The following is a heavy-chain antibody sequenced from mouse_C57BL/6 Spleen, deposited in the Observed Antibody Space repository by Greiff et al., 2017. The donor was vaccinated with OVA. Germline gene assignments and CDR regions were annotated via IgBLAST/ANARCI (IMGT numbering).Heavy chain of an antibody. D-gene: IGHD1-1*01. J-gene: IGHJ2*01. CDR2: IYPGDGDT. CDR3: ARSDYGSSYSYYFDD. Sequence: QVQLQQSGPELVKPGASVKISCKASGYAFSSSWMNWVKQRPGKGLEWIGRIYPGDGDTNYNGKFKGKATLTADKSSSTAYMQLSSLTSEDSAVYFCARSDYGSSYSYYFDDWGQGTTLTGSS. V-gene: IGHV1-82*01. CDR1: GYAFSSSW.